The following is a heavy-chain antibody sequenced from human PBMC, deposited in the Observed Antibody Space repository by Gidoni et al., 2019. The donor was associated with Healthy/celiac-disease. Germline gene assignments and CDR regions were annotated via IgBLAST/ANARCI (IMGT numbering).Heavy chain of an antibody. D-gene: IGHD4-17*01. Sequence: EVQLLASGGGLVQPGGFLARSCAAPGCPFSSYAMSWARQAPGKGLEWVLGICGSGGSTYYASPVKGRFTISRDNSKNTLYLQMNSLRAEDTAVYYCAKDEGSVTTSDYYYCDMDVWGKGTTVTVSS. J-gene: IGHJ6*03. CDR1: GCPFSSYA. V-gene: IGHV3-23*01. CDR3: AKDEGSVTTSDYYYCDMDV. CDR2: ICGSGGST.